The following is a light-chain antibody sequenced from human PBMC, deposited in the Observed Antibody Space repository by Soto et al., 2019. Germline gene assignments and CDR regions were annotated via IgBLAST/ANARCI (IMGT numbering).Light chain of an antibody. CDR1: SSDVGGYNY. Sequence: QSALTQPRSVSGSPGQSVTISCTGTSSDVGGYNYVSWYQQRPGKAPKLIIYEVTRRPSGVPDRIFGSKSYTTASLTVSGLQAEDEADYYCSSFAGTNSFVFGTGTKVTVL. V-gene: IGLV2-11*01. J-gene: IGLJ1*01. CDR3: SSFAGTNSFV. CDR2: EVT.